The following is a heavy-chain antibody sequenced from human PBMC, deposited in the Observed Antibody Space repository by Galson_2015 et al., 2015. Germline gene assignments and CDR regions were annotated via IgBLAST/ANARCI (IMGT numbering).Heavy chain of an antibody. V-gene: IGHV3-23*01. CDR3: AKSGMLGQYYYYYMDV. D-gene: IGHD2-8*01. Sequence: SLRLSCAASGFTFSDYAMNWVRQAPGKGLEWVSAISTGGTTYYADSVKGRFSISRDNSKNTLYLQMNSLRPEDTAVYYCAKSGMLGQYYYYYMDVWGKGTTVTVSS. CDR2: ISTGGTT. CDR1: GFTFSDYA. J-gene: IGHJ6*03.